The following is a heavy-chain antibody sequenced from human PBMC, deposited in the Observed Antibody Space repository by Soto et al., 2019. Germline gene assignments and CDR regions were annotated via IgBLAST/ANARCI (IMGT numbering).Heavy chain of an antibody. CDR1: GGTFSSYT. CDR2: IIPILGIA. V-gene: IGHV1-69*08. CDR3: ARDGYCSGGSCYSLDY. Sequence: QVQLVQSGAEVKKPGSSVKVSCKASGGTFSSYTISWVRQAPGQGLEWMGRIIPILGIANYAQKFQGRVTITADKSTSTAYMELSSLRSEDTAVYYCARDGYCSGGSCYSLDYWRQGTLVTVSS. J-gene: IGHJ4*02. D-gene: IGHD2-15*01.